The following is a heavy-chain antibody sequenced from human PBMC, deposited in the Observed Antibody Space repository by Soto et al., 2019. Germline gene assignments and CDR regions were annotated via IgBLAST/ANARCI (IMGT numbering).Heavy chain of an antibody. CDR1: GGSISSGGYY. CDR2: IYYSGST. CDR3: ATARGYDSSGYYEIDAFDI. V-gene: IGHV4-31*03. D-gene: IGHD3-22*01. J-gene: IGHJ3*02. Sequence: ASETLYLTCTVSGGSISSGGYYWSWIRQHPGKGLEWIGYIYYSGSTYYNPSLKSRVTISVDTSKNQFSLKLSSVTAADTAVYYCATARGYDSSGYYEIDAFDIWGQGTMVIV.